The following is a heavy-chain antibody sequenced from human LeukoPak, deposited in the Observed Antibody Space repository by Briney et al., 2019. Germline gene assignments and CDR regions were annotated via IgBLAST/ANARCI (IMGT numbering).Heavy chain of an antibody. CDR3: AGDKEWAIDY. V-gene: IGHV3-30*03. CDR2: VTYDGSNK. J-gene: IGHJ4*02. D-gene: IGHD2-8*01. Sequence: TLSLTCAVSGGSISSSNWWSWVRQVPGKGLEWVSIVTYDGSNKHYADSVKGRFTISRDNSKNTLFLQMNNLRTEDTAVYYCAGDKEWAIDYWGQGTLVTVSS. CDR1: GGSISSSN.